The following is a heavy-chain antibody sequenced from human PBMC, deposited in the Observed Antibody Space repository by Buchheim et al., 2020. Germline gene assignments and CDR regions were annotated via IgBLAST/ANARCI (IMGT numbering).Heavy chain of an antibody. V-gene: IGHV4-61*01. D-gene: IGHD3-9*01. CDR1: GGSVDSRTYH. Sequence: HVHLQESGPGLVKPSETLSLTCPVSGGSVDSRTYHWSWIRQAPGKGLEWIGHISYTGNTNYSPSLKRRATISIDTSKNQFSLKLTSATAADTAVYYCARDRAGDYDIMTGTYFYGMDVWGQGTT. J-gene: IGHJ6*02. CDR2: ISYTGNT. CDR3: ARDRAGDYDIMTGTYFYGMDV.